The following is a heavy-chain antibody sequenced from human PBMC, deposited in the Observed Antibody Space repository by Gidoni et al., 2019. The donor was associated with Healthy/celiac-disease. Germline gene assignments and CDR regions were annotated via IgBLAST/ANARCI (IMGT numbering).Heavy chain of an antibody. CDR1: GGTFSSYT. D-gene: IGHD3-22*01. Sequence: QVQLVQSGAEVKKPGSSVKVSCKASGGTFSSYTISWVRQAPGQGLEWMGRIIPILGIANYAQKFQGRVTITADKSTSTAYMELSSLRSEDTAVYYCATTITMIVVVTTGGAFDIWGQGTMVTVSS. J-gene: IGHJ3*02. CDR2: IIPILGIA. CDR3: ATTITMIVVVTTGGAFDI. V-gene: IGHV1-69*02.